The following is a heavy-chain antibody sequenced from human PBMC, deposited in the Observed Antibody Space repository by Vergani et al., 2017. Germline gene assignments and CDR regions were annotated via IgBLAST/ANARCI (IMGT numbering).Heavy chain of an antibody. CDR3: AHRSMTAAGNWNWFDP. CDR2: IYWDDDK. V-gene: IGHV2-5*02. CDR1: GFSLTTSGVG. J-gene: IGHJ5*02. D-gene: IGHD6-13*01. Sequence: QITLKESGPTLVKPTQTLTLTCTFSGFSLTTSGVGVGWIRQPPGKALEWLALIYWDDDKRYSPSLTSRLTITKDTSKNQVVLTMTNMDPVDTATYYCAHRSMTAAGNWNWFDPWGQGTLVTVSS.